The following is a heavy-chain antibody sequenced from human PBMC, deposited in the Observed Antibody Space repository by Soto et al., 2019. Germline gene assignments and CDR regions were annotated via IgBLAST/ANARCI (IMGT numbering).Heavy chain of an antibody. D-gene: IGHD5-12*01. Sequence: GGSLRLSCAASGFTFSSYAMSWVRQAPGKGLEWVSAISGSGGSTYYADSVKGRFTISRDNSKNTLYLQMNSLRAEDTAVYYCAKVDGLPSSGYDVYYFDYWGPGTLVTVSS. J-gene: IGHJ4*02. CDR3: AKVDGLPSSGYDVYYFDY. CDR1: GFTFSSYA. CDR2: ISGSGGST. V-gene: IGHV3-23*01.